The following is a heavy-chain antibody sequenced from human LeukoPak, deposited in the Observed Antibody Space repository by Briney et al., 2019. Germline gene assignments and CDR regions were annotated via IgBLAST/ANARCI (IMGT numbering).Heavy chain of an antibody. V-gene: IGHV3-30-3*01. CDR3: AREQEAFDI. Sequence: GRSLRLSCAASGFTFSPYAMHWVRQAPGKGLEWVAVISYDGNNKYYADSVRGRFTISRDNSKNTLSLQMNSLRADDTALYYCAREQEAFDIWGQGTMVTVSS. J-gene: IGHJ3*02. CDR1: GFTFSPYA. CDR2: ISYDGNNK.